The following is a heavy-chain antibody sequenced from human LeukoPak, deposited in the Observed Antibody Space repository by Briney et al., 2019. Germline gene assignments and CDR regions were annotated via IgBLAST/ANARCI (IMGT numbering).Heavy chain of an antibody. V-gene: IGHV4-59*11. CDR3: ARSEVVPADPFDY. J-gene: IGHJ4*02. D-gene: IGHD2-2*01. Sequence: SETLSLTCTVSGGSISSHYWSWIRQPPGKGLEWIGYIYYSGSTNYNPSLKSRVTISVDTSKNQFSLKLSSVTAADTAVYYCARSEVVPADPFDYWGQGTLVTVSS. CDR2: IYYSGST. CDR1: GGSISSHY.